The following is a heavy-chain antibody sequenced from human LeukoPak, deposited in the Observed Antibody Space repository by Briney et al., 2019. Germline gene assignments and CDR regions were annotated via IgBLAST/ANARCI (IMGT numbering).Heavy chain of an antibody. D-gene: IGHD2-15*01. Sequence: SVKVSCKASGDTFTSYAISWVRQAPGQGLEWMGGIIPFFGTANYAQKLQGRVTITTDESTSTAYMELSSLRSEDTAVYYCARDQCSGDSCTFDYWGQGTLVTVSS. V-gene: IGHV1-69*05. CDR2: IIPFFGTA. J-gene: IGHJ4*02. CDR3: ARDQCSGDSCTFDY. CDR1: GDTFTSYA.